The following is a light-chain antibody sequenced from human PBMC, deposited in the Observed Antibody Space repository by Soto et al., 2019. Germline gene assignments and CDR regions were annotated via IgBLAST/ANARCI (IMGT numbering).Light chain of an antibody. J-gene: IGKJ1*01. CDR3: QQYNNWPRT. V-gene: IGKV3-15*01. CDR2: GAS. Sequence: EIVLTQSPATLSLSPGERVTLSCRASQSVNNFLAWYQQKPGQAPRPLIYGASTRATGIPARFSGSGSGTEFTLTISSLQSEDFAVYYCQQYNNWPRTFGQGTKVDIK. CDR1: QSVNNF.